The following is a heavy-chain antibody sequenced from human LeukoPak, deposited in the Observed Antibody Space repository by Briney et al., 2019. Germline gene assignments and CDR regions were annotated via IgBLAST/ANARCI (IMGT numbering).Heavy chain of an antibody. Sequence: GSLRLSCAASGFTFSSYAMHWVRQPPGKGLEWIGSIYYSGSTYYNPSLKSRVTISVDTSKNQFSLKLSSVTAADTAVYYCARVYGSGSYYNGYYYYYMDVWGKGTTVTISS. J-gene: IGHJ6*03. V-gene: IGHV4-39*01. CDR2: IYYSGST. CDR3: ARVYGSGSYYNGYYYYYMDV. D-gene: IGHD3-10*01. CDR1: GFTFSSYAMH.